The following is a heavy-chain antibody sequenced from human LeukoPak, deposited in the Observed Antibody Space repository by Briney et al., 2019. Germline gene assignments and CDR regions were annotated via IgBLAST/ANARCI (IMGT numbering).Heavy chain of an antibody. D-gene: IGHD3-10*01. J-gene: IGHJ4*02. CDR2: IHYRGST. V-gene: IGHV4-59*01. Sequence: WETLSLTCTVSGGSISSYYWSWIRQPPGKGLEWIGYIHYRGSTNYNPCLKSRVTISVDTSKNQFSLKLSSVTAADTAVYYCARSPYYYGSGSYPDYWGQGTLVTVSS. CDR3: ARSPYYYGSGSYPDY. CDR1: GGSISSYY.